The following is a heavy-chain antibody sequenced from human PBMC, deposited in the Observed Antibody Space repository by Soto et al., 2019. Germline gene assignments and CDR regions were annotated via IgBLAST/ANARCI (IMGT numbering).Heavy chain of an antibody. CDR1: GYTFTSYA. CDR3: ARGIYGDYAYYFQGAEYFQH. J-gene: IGHJ1*01. Sequence: ASVKVSCKASGYTFTSYAMHWVHQAPGQRLEWMGWINAGNGNTKYSQKSQGRVTITRDTSASTAYMELSSLRSEDTAVYYCARGIYGDYAYYFQGAEYFQHWGQGTLVTVSS. V-gene: IGHV1-3*01. CDR2: INAGNGNT. D-gene: IGHD4-17*01.